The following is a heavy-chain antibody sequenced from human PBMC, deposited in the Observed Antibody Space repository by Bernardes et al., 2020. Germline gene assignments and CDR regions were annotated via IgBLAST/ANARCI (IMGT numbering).Heavy chain of an antibody. CDR1: GYSFTSYW. V-gene: IGHV5-51*01. CDR3: ARGTHYDILTNDAFDI. Sequence: GESLKISCKGSGYSFTSYWIGWVRQMPGKGLEWMGIIYPGDSDTRYSPSFQGQVTISADKSISTAYLQWSSLKASDTAMYYCARGTHYDILTNDAFDIWGQGTMVTVSS. CDR2: IYPGDSDT. D-gene: IGHD3-9*01. J-gene: IGHJ3*02.